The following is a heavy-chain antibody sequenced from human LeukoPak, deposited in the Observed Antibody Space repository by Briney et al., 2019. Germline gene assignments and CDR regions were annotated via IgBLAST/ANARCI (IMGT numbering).Heavy chain of an antibody. V-gene: IGHV3-30-3*01. CDR2: ISYDGSNK. CDR3: AREEMATIWSSNRNAFDI. CDR1: GFTFSSYA. J-gene: IGHJ3*02. Sequence: GRSLRLSCAASGFTFSSYAMHRVRQAPGKGLEWVAVISYDGSNKYYADSVKGRFTISRDNSKNTLYLQMNSLRAEDTAVYYCAREEMATIWSSNRNAFDIWGQGTMVTVSS. D-gene: IGHD5-24*01.